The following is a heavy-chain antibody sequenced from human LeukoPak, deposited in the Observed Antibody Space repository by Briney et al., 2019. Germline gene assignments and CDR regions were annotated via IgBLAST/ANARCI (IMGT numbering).Heavy chain of an antibody. J-gene: IGHJ6*03. V-gene: IGHV5-51*01. Sequence: GESLKISCKGSGYSFTSYWIGGVRQMPGKGLEWMGVIYPGDSDTRYSPSFQGQVTISADKSISTAYLQWSSLKASDTAMYYCARLAQAICSGGSCYSSGYMDVWGKGTTVTVSS. CDR3: ARLAQAICSGGSCYSSGYMDV. CDR2: IYPGDSDT. D-gene: IGHD2-15*01. CDR1: GYSFTSYW.